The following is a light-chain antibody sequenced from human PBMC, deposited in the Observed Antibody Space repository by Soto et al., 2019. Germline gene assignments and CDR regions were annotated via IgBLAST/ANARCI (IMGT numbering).Light chain of an antibody. V-gene: IGLV3-9*01. J-gene: IGLJ2*01. Sequence: SYELTQPLSVSVALGRTAKITCGGSNIGRKNVHWYQQKPGQAPVVVIYRDSNRPSGIPERFSGSNSGNTATLTISRAQAGDEADYYCQVWDFSTVVFGGGTKLTVL. CDR3: QVWDFSTVV. CDR1: NIGRKN. CDR2: RDS.